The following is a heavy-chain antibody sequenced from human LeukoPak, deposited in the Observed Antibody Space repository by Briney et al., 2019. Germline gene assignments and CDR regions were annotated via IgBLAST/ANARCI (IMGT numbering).Heavy chain of an antibody. CDR2: IIPIFCTA. CDR1: GGTFSSYA. CDR3: ARGPVPPLNQLLFVNWFDP. D-gene: IGHD2-2*01. V-gene: IGHV1-69*13. J-gene: IGHJ5*02. Sequence: ASVKVSCKASGGTFSSYAISWVRQAPGQGLEWMGGIIPIFCTANYAQKFQGRVTITADESTSTAYMELSSLRSEDTAVYYCARGPVPPLNQLLFVNWFDPWGQGTLVTVSS.